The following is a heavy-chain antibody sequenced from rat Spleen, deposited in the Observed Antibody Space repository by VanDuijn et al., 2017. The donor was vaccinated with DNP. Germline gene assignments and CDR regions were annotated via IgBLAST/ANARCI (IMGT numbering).Heavy chain of an antibody. D-gene: IGHD1-1*01. Sequence: QVQLQQSGAELAKPGSSVKISCKASDYTFISNYIGWIKQTTGQGLEYIEYINTGSGRTNYNEKVKGKATLTVDKSSSTAFMQLSSLPPDDTAVYCCERGGDVIRFAYWGQGTLDTVSS. CDR1: DYTFISNY. CDR2: INTGSGRT. CDR3: ERGGDVIRFAY. V-gene: IGHV1-43*01. J-gene: IGHJ3*01.